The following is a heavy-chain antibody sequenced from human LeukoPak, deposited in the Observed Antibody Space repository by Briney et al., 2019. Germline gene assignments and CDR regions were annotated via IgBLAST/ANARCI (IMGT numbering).Heavy chain of an antibody. CDR2: IYYSGST. CDR3: ARVVWQLDYFDY. Sequence: SETLSLTCTVSGGPISSYYWSWIRQPPGKGLEWIGYIYYSGSTNYNPSLKSRVTISVDTSKNQFSLKLSSVTAADTAVYYCARVVWQLDYFDYWGQGTLVTVSS. D-gene: IGHD6-6*01. CDR1: GGPISSYY. V-gene: IGHV4-59*01. J-gene: IGHJ4*02.